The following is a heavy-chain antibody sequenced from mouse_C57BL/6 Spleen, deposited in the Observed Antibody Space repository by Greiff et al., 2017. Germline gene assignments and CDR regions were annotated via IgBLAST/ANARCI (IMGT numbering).Heavy chain of an antibody. V-gene: IGHV5-9-1*02. Sequence: EVQRVESGEGLVKPGGSLKLSCAASGFTFSSYAMSWVRQTPEKRLEWVAYISSGGDYIYYADTVKGRFTISRDNARNTLYLQMSSLKSEDTAMYYCTRDRQLKGYAMDYWGQGTSVTVSS. CDR1: GFTFSSYA. CDR2: ISSGGDYI. CDR3: TRDRQLKGYAMDY. D-gene: IGHD3-2*02. J-gene: IGHJ4*01.